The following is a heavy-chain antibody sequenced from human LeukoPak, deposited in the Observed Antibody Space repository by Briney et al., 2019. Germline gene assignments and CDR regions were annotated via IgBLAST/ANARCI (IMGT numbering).Heavy chain of an antibody. CDR3: AREERLWDGYNIFDY. Sequence: SETLSLTCTVSGGSISSYYWSWIRQPPGKGLKWIGYIYYSGSTNYNPSLKSRVTISVDTSKNQFSLKLSSVTAADTAVYYCAREERLWDGYNIFDYWGQGTLVTVSS. V-gene: IGHV4-59*01. J-gene: IGHJ4*02. CDR1: GGSISSYY. D-gene: IGHD5-24*01. CDR2: IYYSGST.